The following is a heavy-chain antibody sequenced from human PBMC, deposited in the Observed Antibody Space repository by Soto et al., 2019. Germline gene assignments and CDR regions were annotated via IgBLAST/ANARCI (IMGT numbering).Heavy chain of an antibody. J-gene: IGHJ4*02. Sequence: GGSLRLSCAASGFTVSSNYMSWVRQAPGKGLEWVSVIYSGGSTYYADSVKGRFTISRHNSKNTLYLQMNSLRAEDTAVYYCARVRGYCSSTSCYADYFDYWGQGTLVTVSS. V-gene: IGHV3-53*04. CDR3: ARVRGYCSSTSCYADYFDY. D-gene: IGHD2-2*03. CDR1: GFTVSSNY. CDR2: IYSGGST.